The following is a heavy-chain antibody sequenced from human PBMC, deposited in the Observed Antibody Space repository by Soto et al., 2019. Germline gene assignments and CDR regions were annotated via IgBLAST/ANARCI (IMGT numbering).Heavy chain of an antibody. Sequence: GGSLRLSCAASGFTFDDYAMHWVRQAPGKGLEWVSGISWNSGNIGYADSVKGRFTISRDNAKNSLYLQMNSLTAEDTALYYCAKARFGYSSSWYRGDYFDYWGQGTLVTVSS. CDR2: ISWNSGNI. J-gene: IGHJ4*02. CDR1: GFTFDDYA. V-gene: IGHV3-9*01. CDR3: AKARFGYSSSWYRGDYFDY. D-gene: IGHD6-13*01.